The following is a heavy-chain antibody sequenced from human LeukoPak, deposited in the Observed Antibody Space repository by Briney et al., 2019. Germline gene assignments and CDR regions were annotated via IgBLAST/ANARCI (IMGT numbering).Heavy chain of an antibody. CDR2: INVGGGT. V-gene: IGHV4-34*01. Sequence: SETLSLTCVVYGGSSSGFYWTWIRQTPGKGLEWIGKINVGGGTNYNPSPKSRVTISVDTSKNQFSLELSSVTAADTAVYYCARHGGYSGYVSSDWFDPWGQGTLVTVSS. CDR1: GGSSSGFY. J-gene: IGHJ5*02. CDR3: ARHGGYSGYVSSDWFDP. D-gene: IGHD5-12*01.